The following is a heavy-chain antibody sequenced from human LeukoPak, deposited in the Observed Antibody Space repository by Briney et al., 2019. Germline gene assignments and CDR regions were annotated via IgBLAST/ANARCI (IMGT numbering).Heavy chain of an antibody. CDR3: ARDPSNVGLAP. D-gene: IGHD4-11*01. V-gene: IGHV3-74*01. Sequence: PGGSLRLSCVASGLSLNGYLMYWVRQAPVKGLMYISRNNGDGSTTNYADVVKGRFTMSRDNVKNTLYLQMNSLRVEDTAVYYCARDPSNVGLAPWGQGTLVTVSS. CDR1: GLSLNGYL. J-gene: IGHJ5*02. CDR2: NNGDGSTT.